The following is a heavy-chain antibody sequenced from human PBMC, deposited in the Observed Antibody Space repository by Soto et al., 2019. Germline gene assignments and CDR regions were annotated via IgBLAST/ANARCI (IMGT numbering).Heavy chain of an antibody. D-gene: IGHD3-22*01. V-gene: IGHV1-69*13. J-gene: IGHJ3*02. CDR1: GGTFSSYA. CDR2: IIPIFGTA. CDR3: ARDYYDSSGHPLAFDI. Sequence: SVKVSCKASGGTFSSYAISWVRQAPGQGLEWMGGIIPIFGTANYAQKFQGRVTITADESTSTAYMELSSLRSEDTAVYYCARDYYDSSGHPLAFDIWGQGTMVTVSS.